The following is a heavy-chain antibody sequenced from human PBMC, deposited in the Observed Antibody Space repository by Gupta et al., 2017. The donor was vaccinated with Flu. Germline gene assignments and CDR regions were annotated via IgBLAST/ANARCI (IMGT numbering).Heavy chain of an antibody. D-gene: IGHD3-22*01. CDR1: SYG. CDR3: ASYYYDSSGTHF. CDR2: ISGSSATI. Sequence: SYGMNWVRQVPGKGLEWLSYISGSSATIYYADSVKGRFTISRDNAKNSLYLQMNSLRDEDTAVYYCASYYYDSSGTHFWGQGTLVTVSS. J-gene: IGHJ4*02. V-gene: IGHV3-48*02.